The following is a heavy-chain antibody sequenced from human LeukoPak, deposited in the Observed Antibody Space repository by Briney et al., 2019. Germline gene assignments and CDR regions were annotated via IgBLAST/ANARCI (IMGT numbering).Heavy chain of an antibody. CDR2: ISSSSSYI. Sequence: GGSLRLSCAASGFTFSSYSMNWVRQAPGKGLEWVSSISSSSSYIYYADSVKGRFTISRDNAKNSLYLQMNSLRAGDTAVYYCASGQPKGSIAVAGEKYYMDVWGKGTTVTVSS. CDR1: GFTFSSYS. CDR3: ASGQPKGSIAVAGEKYYMDV. V-gene: IGHV3-21*01. D-gene: IGHD6-19*01. J-gene: IGHJ6*03.